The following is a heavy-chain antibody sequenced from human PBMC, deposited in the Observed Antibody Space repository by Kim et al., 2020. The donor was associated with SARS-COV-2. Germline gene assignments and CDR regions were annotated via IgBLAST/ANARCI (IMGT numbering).Heavy chain of an antibody. CDR3: AKDPVSQTSGWES. J-gene: IGHJ5*02. D-gene: IGHD6-19*01. V-gene: IGHV3-23*01. Sequence: DASSVEGRFTISRDNSKNTLYLQRNSLRAEDTAVYYCAKDPVSQTSGWESWGQGTLVTVSS.